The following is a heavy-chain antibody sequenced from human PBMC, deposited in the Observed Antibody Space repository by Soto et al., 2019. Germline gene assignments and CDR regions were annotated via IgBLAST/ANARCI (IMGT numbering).Heavy chain of an antibody. CDR3: ARVSSAVAGNGWFDP. J-gene: IGHJ5*02. D-gene: IGHD6-19*01. CDR1: GYTFTSYG. V-gene: IGHV1-18*01. CDR2: ISAYNGNT. Sequence: GSVKVSCKASGYTFTSYGISWVRQAPGQGLEWMGWISAYNGNTNYAQKLQGRVTMTTDTSTSTAYMELRSLRSDDTAVYYCARVSSAVAGNGWFDPWGQGTLVTVS.